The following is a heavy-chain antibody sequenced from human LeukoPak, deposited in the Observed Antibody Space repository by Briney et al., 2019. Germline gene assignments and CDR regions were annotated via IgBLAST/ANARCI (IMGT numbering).Heavy chain of an antibody. J-gene: IGHJ4*02. CDR1: RYTLTELS. Sequence: ASVKVSCKVSRYTLTELSMHWVRQAPGKGLEWMGGFDPEDGETIYAQKFQGRLTMTRDTSTSTVYMELSSLRSEDTAVYYCARDRGEGYYFDYWGQGTLVTVSS. V-gene: IGHV1-24*01. CDR2: FDPEDGET. D-gene: IGHD3-10*01. CDR3: ARDRGEGYYFDY.